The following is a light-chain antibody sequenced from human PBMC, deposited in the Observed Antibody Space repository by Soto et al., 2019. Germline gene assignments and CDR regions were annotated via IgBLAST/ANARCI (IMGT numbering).Light chain of an antibody. V-gene: IGKV1-5*03. CDR3: QQCSEYPWT. CDR1: QSLSSK. Sequence: DIQMTQSPSTLSASVGDRVTITCRASQSLSSKLAWYQQRPGTAPKLFIYKASSLESGVPSRFSGSESGTEFTLTISSLQPDDLATYYCQQCSEYPWTFGQGTKVEIK. J-gene: IGKJ1*01. CDR2: KAS.